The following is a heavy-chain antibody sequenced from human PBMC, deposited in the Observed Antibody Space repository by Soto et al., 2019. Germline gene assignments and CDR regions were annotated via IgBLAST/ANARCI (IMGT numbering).Heavy chain of an antibody. CDR3: ANRYGSTQRGPYFDY. CDR2: ISGSGGST. J-gene: IGHJ4*02. Sequence: PGGSLRLSCAASGFTFSSYAMSWVRQAPGKGLEWVSAISGSGGSTYYADSVKGRFTISRDNSKNTLYLQMNSLRAEDTAVYYCANRYGSTQRGPYFDYWGQGTLVTVSS. V-gene: IGHV3-23*01. D-gene: IGHD4-17*01. CDR1: GFTFSSYA.